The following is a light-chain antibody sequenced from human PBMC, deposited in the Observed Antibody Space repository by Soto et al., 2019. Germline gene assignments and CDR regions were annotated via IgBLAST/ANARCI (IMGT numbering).Light chain of an antibody. CDR3: QQVDSYPRT. CDR2: ASS. Sequence: NQSLSSLSASVAERAPVTCRASQGIGTYLVWYQQKRGKAPTVLIYASSTLQTGVPSRFSGSGSGTDFSLTISSLHPEDVATYYCQQVDSYPRTFGQGTKVDIK. J-gene: IGKJ1*01. V-gene: IGKV1-9*01. CDR1: QGIGTY.